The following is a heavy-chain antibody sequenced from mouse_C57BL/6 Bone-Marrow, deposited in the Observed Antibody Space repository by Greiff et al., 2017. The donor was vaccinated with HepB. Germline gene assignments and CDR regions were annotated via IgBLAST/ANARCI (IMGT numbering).Heavy chain of an antibody. V-gene: IGHV6-6*01. J-gene: IGHJ4*01. Sequence: EVKLQESGGGLVQPGGSMKLSCAASGFTFSDAWMDWVRQSPEKGLEWVAEIRNKANNHATYYAESVKGRFTISRDDSKSSVYLQMNSLRAEDTGIYYCTARHRPPYAMDYWGQGTSVTVSS. D-gene: IGHD3-1*01. CDR1: GFTFSDAW. CDR2: IRNKANNHAT. CDR3: TARHRPPYAMDY.